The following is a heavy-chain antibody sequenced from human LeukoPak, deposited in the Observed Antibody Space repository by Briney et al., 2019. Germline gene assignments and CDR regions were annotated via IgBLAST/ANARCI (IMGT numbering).Heavy chain of an antibody. CDR3: ASGEYDSSGYYYEMAFDI. Sequence: GGPLSLPGPALGSPFSSNTMNWFGKPQGRGWSGVYYFRRSSSTIYYADSVKGRFTISRDNAKNSLYLQMNSLRAEDTAVYYCASGEYDSSGYYYEMAFDIWGQGTMVTVSS. J-gene: IGHJ3*02. D-gene: IGHD3-22*01. CDR1: GSPFSSNT. V-gene: IGHV3-48*04. CDR2: FRRSSSTI.